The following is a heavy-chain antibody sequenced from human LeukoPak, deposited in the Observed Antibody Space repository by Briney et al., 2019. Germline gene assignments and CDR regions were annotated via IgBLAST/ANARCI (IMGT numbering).Heavy chain of an antibody. CDR3: TRVEAGRSGLMDV. V-gene: IGHV3-74*03. CDR2: ISPEGSGT. CDR1: GFSLSGYG. Sequence: GGSLRLSCAASGFSLSGYGMHWVRQAPGKGLVWVSRISPEGSGTTYADSVKGRFTISRDTAKNTVYLQMNSLRDEDAAVYHCTRVEAGRSGLMDVWGRGTTVTVSS. D-gene: IGHD2-8*02. J-gene: IGHJ6*02.